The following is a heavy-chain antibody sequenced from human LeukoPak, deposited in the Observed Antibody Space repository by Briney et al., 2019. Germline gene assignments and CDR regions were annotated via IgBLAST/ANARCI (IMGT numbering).Heavy chain of an antibody. CDR2: IYHSGET. D-gene: IGHD1-14*01. CDR1: GGSTTGYY. CDR3: ARLPHPNAGIEYYFDY. Sequence: SETLSLTCTVSGGSTTGYYQWIRQPPGKGLEWIGYIYHSGETNYNPSLKSRVTISVDTSKNQFSLKLSSVTAADTAVYYCARLPHPNAGIEYYFDYWGQGTLVTVSS. V-gene: IGHV4-59*12. J-gene: IGHJ4*02.